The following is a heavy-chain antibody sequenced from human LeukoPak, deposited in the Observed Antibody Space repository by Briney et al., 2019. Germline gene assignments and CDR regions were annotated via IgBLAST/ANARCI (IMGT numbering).Heavy chain of an antibody. V-gene: IGHV4-31*03. J-gene: IGHJ6*02. CDR2: MFCSGST. D-gene: IGHD2-15*01. Sequence: PSQTLSLTCTVSGGSISSGGYYWSWIRQHPGKGLEWIGYMFCSGSTYYNPSLKSGVTISVDTSKNQFSLKLSAVNAADTAVYYCARTGGGSCSGGSCYLLYGMDVWGQGTTVTVSS. CDR3: ARTGGGSCSGGSCYLLYGMDV. CDR1: GGSISSGGYY.